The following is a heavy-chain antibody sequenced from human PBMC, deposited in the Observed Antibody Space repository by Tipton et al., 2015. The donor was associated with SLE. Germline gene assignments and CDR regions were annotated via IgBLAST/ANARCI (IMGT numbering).Heavy chain of an antibody. D-gene: IGHD3-10*01. CDR3: AKRGFGDSFDY. Sequence: SLRLSCAASGFTFSSYEMNWVRQAPGKGLEWVSYISSSGSTIYYADSVKGRFTISRDNAKNSLYLQMNSLRAEDTAVYYCAKRGFGDSFDYWGQGTLVTVSS. J-gene: IGHJ4*02. CDR1: GFTFSSYE. V-gene: IGHV3-48*03. CDR2: ISSSGSTI.